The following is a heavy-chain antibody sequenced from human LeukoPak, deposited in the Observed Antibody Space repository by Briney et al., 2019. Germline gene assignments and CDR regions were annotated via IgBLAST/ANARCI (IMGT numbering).Heavy chain of an antibody. J-gene: IGHJ4*02. Sequence: SETLSLTCTVSGGSISSGSYYWSWIRQPAGKGLEWIGRIYTSGSTNYNPSLKSRVTISVDTSKNQFSLKLSSVTAADTAVYYCASMYSGGWYVDYWGQGTLVIVSS. CDR1: GGSISSGSYY. CDR3: ASMYSGGWYVDY. CDR2: IYTSGST. D-gene: IGHD6-19*01. V-gene: IGHV4-61*02.